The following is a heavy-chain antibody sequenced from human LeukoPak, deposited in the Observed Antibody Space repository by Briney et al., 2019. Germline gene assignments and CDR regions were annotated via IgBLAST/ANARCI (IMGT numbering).Heavy chain of an antibody. D-gene: IGHD6-13*01. CDR1: GGSISSYY. Sequence: SETLSLTCTVSGGSISSYYWSWIRQPPGKGLEWIGYIYYSGSTNYNPSLNSRVTISVDTSKNQFSLKLSSVTAADTAVYYCARYSSSWRAVDYWGQGTLVTVSS. V-gene: IGHV4-59*01. CDR3: ARYSSSWRAVDY. CDR2: IYYSGST. J-gene: IGHJ4*02.